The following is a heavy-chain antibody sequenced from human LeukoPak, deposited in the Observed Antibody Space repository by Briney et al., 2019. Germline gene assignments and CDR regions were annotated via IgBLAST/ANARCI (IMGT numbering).Heavy chain of an antibody. V-gene: IGHV1-2*02. J-gene: IGHJ4*02. CDR2: INPNSGGT. D-gene: IGHD4-17*01. Sequence: VTAVKVSCKASGYTFTGSYMHWVRQGPGQGLERMGWINPNSGGTNYAQKFQGRVTMTRDTSISTAYMELSRLRSDDTAVYYCARGDYGDYGYFDYWGQGTLVTVSS. CDR1: GYTFTGSY. CDR3: ARGDYGDYGYFDY.